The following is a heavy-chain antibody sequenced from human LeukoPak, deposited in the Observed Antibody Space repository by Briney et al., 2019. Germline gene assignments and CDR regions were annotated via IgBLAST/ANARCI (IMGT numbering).Heavy chain of an antibody. CDR3: ASLVDTGMAEY. Sequence: PGGSLRLSCAASGFTFSSHWMSWVRQAPGKGLEWVANIKQDGSEKYYVDSVKGRFTISRDNAKNSLYLQMNSLRAEDTAVYYCASLVDTGMAEYWGQGTLVTVSS. J-gene: IGHJ4*02. CDR1: GFTFSSHW. CDR2: IKQDGSEK. D-gene: IGHD5-18*01. V-gene: IGHV3-7*01.